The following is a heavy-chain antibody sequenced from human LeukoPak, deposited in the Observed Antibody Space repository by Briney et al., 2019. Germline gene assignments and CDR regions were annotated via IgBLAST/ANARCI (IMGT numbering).Heavy chain of an antibody. Sequence: PGGSLRLSCAASGSTFSSYAMSWVRQAPGKGLEWVSGISGSGGTTYYADSVKGRFTISRDNSKTTLYLQMNSLRAEDTAVYYCAKVIVAGYYDSTCYLDYWGQGTLVTVSS. D-gene: IGHD3-22*01. J-gene: IGHJ4*02. CDR2: ISGSGGTT. V-gene: IGHV3-23*01. CDR1: GSTFSSYA. CDR3: AKVIVAGYYDSTCYLDY.